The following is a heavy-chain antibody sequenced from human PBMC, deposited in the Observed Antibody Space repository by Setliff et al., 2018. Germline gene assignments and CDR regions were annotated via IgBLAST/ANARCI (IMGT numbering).Heavy chain of an antibody. V-gene: IGHV3-33*08. Sequence: GGSLSLSCTASGFILRNYGIHWVRQAPGKGLEWVAVFWADGNRRFYADSVKGRFTVSRDLSMDTVFLQMDSLRAEDTALYYCGRDDDTTSHYSILNFWGQGTMVT. J-gene: IGHJ3*01. CDR3: GRDDDTTSHYSILNF. D-gene: IGHD4-4*01. CDR2: FWADGNRR. CDR1: GFILRNYG.